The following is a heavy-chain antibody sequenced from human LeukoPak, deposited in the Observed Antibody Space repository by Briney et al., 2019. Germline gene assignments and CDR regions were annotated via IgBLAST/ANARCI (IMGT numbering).Heavy chain of an antibody. D-gene: IGHD2-15*01. Sequence: GGSLRLSCAASGFTFSAYSMNWVRQAPGKGLEWISFIDSGGGATYYADPVKGRFTISRDNAKNSLYLQMNGLRDEDTADYYCARVGFAGSSGGDYWGQGTLVTVSS. CDR3: ARVGFAGSSGGDY. CDR1: GFTFSAYS. CDR2: IDSGGGAT. J-gene: IGHJ4*01. V-gene: IGHV3-48*02.